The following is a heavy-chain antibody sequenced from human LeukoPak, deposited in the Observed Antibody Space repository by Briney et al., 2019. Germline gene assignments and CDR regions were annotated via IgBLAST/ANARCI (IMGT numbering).Heavy chain of an antibody. CDR3: ARQGTAADLVDY. Sequence: GASLEISCKGSGSIFTSYWIGGVRRLPGKGLEWMGIIYPGDSDTRYSPSFQGQVTISADKSSSTAYLQWSSLKASDTAMYYCARQGTAADLVDYWGQGTLVTVSS. V-gene: IGHV5-51*01. CDR1: GSIFTSYW. J-gene: IGHJ4*02. D-gene: IGHD6-13*01. CDR2: IYPGDSDT.